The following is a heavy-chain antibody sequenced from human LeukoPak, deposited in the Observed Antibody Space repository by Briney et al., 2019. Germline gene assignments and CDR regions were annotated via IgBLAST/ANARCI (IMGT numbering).Heavy chain of an antibody. D-gene: IGHD2-2*01. CDR2: IIPIFGTA. Sequence: SVTVSCKASGGTFSSYAISWVRQAPGQGLEWMGGIIPIFGTANYAQKFQGRVTITADESTSTAYMELSSLRSEDTAVYYCARSYCSSTSCYKSNYFDYWGQGTLVTVSS. V-gene: IGHV1-69*13. CDR3: ARSYCSSTSCYKSNYFDY. J-gene: IGHJ4*02. CDR1: GGTFSSYA.